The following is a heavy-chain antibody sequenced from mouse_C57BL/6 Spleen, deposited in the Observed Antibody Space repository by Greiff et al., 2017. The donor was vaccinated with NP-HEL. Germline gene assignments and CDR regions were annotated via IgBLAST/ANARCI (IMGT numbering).Heavy chain of an antibody. CDR1: GYTFTDYY. CDR2: INPNNGGT. D-gene: IGHD1-1*01. J-gene: IGHJ2*01. V-gene: IGHV1-26*01. CDR3: ARSTTEDY. Sequence: EVQLQQSGPELVKPGASVKISCKASGYTFTDYYMNWVKQSHGKSLEWIGDINPNNGGTSYNQKFKGKATLTVDKSSSTAYMELRSLTSEDSAVYYCARSTTEDYWGQGTTLTVSS.